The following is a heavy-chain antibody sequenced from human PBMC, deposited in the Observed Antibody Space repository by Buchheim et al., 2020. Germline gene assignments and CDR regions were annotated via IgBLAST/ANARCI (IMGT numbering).Heavy chain of an antibody. J-gene: IGHJ4*02. CDR1: GFTVSSNY. CDR3: ARDSSYYYDSSGYPDY. CDR2: IYSGGST. Sequence: EVQLVESGGGLVQPGGSLRLSCAASGFTVSSNYMSWVRQAPGKGLEWVSVIYSGGSTYYADSVKGRFTISRDNSKNTLYLQMNSLRAEDTAVYYCARDSSYYYDSSGYPDYWGQGTL. D-gene: IGHD3-22*01. V-gene: IGHV3-66*02.